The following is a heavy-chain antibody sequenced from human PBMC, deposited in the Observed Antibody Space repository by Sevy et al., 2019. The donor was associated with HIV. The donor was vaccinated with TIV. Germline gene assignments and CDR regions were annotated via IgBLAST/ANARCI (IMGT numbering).Heavy chain of an antibody. D-gene: IGHD1-26*01. CDR1: GFTVSSNY. CDR3: ARDDGWGATKFFFY. V-gene: IGHV3-53*01. CDR2: IYSGGST. J-gene: IGHJ4*02. Sequence: GGCLRLSCAASGFTVSSNYMSWVRQAPGKGLEWVSVIYSGGSTYYADSVKGRFTISRDNSKNTLYLQMNSLRAEDTAVYYCARDDGWGATKFFFYWGQGTLVTVSS.